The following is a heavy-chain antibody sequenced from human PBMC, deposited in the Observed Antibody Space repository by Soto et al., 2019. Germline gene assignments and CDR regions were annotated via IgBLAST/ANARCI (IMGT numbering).Heavy chain of an antibody. CDR2: INHSGST. CDR1: CGSFSGYY. V-gene: IGHV4-34*01. CDR3: ARTSRFDC. D-gene: IGHD6-6*01. J-gene: IGHJ4*02. Sequence: QVQLQQWGAGLLKPSETLSLTCAVYCGSFSGYYWSWIRQPPGKGLEWIGEINHSGSTNYNPSLESRVTMSVDTSKNQFSLRLSSVTAADAAVYYCARTSRFDCWGQGTLVTVSS.